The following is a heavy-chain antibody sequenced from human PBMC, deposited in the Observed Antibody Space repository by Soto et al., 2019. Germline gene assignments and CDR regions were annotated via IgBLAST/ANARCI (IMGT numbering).Heavy chain of an antibody. D-gene: IGHD6-13*01. CDR1: GFTFSSYG. CDR2: ISYDGSNK. J-gene: IGHJ4*02. CDR3: VAQAARRFDY. Sequence: QVQLVESGGGVVQPGRSLRLSCAASGFTFSSYGMHWVRQAPGKGLEWVAVISYDGSNKYYADSVKGRFTISRDNSKNTRYLQMNSLRAEDTAVYYGVAQAARRFDYWGQGTLVTVSS. V-gene: IGHV3-30*03.